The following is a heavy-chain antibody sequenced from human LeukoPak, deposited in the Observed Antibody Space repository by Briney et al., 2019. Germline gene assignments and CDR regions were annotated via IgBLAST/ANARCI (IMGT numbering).Heavy chain of an antibody. J-gene: IGHJ4*02. D-gene: IGHD2/OR15-2a*01. CDR2: IKQDGSEK. CDR1: GFTLSNYW. V-gene: IGHV3-7*05. CDR3: ARNRGVDY. Sequence: PGGSLRLSCAASGFTLSNYWMNCVRQAPGKGLEWVANIKQDGSEKYYVVSVKGRFTISRDITKNSVYLQMNSLRVEDTAVYYCARNRGVDYWGQGTLVTVSS.